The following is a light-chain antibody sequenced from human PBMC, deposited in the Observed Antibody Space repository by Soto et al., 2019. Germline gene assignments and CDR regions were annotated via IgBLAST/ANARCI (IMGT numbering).Light chain of an antibody. Sequence: SALTQPRSVSGSPGQSVTISCTGTSSDVGGYSYVSWYQQHPGKAPKLMIYDVTKRPSGVPDRFSGSKSGNTASLTISGLQAEDEADYSCCSYVDNYTFVFGTGTKVTVL. CDR2: DVT. CDR3: CSYVDNYTFV. V-gene: IGLV2-11*01. CDR1: SSDVGGYSY. J-gene: IGLJ1*01.